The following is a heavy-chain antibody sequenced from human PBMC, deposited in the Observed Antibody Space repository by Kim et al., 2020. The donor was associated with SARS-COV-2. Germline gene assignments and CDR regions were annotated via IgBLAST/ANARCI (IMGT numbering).Heavy chain of an antibody. Sequence: ASVKVSCKASGYTFTSYGISWVRQAPGQGLEWMGWISAYNGNTNYAQKLQGRVTMTTDTSTSTAYMELRSLRSDDTAVYYCARVRGGGSRSYSYYYYYYGMDVWGQGTTVTVSS. D-gene: IGHD3-10*01. CDR3: ARVRGGGSRSYSYYYYYYGMDV. J-gene: IGHJ6*02. CDR1: GYTFTSYG. CDR2: ISAYNGNT. V-gene: IGHV1-18*01.